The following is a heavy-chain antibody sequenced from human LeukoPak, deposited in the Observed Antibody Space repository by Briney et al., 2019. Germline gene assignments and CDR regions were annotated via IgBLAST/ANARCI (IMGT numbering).Heavy chain of an antibody. J-gene: IGHJ5*02. V-gene: IGHV4-39*07. CDR3: ARMAYYDFWSAPEGFDP. CDR2: IYYSGST. D-gene: IGHD3-3*01. CDR1: GGSISSSSYY. Sequence: SETLSLTCTVSGGSISSSSYYWGWIRQPPGKGLEWIGSIYYSGSTYYNPSLKSRVTISVDTSKNQFSLKLSSVTAADTAVYYCARMAYYDFWSAPEGFDPWGQGTLVTVSS.